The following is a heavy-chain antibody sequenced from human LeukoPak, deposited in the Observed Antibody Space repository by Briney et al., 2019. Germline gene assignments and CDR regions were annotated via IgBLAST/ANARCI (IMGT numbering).Heavy chain of an antibody. CDR1: GDSVSSNNGA. D-gene: IGHD6-13*01. Sequence: SQTLSLTCGISGDSVSSNNGAWNWIRQSPSRGLEWLGRTYYRSKWYNDYAVSVKSRITINPDTSKNQFSLQLNSVTPEDTAVYYCARGGEQQLALFDYWGQGTLDTVSS. CDR2: TYYRSKWYN. J-gene: IGHJ4*02. V-gene: IGHV6-1*01. CDR3: ARGGEQQLALFDY.